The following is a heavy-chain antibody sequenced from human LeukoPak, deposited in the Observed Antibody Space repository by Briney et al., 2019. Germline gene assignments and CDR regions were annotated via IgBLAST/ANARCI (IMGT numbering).Heavy chain of an antibody. CDR3: ARGLSTVTLTVDTWFDP. CDR1: GYTFTGYY. D-gene: IGHD4-17*01. Sequence: ASVKVSCKASGYTFTGYYMHWLRQAPGQGLEWMGWINPNSGGTNYAQKFQGRVTMTRDTSISTAYMELNSLRSDDTAVYYCARGLSTVTLTVDTWFDPWGQGTLVTVSS. CDR2: INPNSGGT. V-gene: IGHV1-2*02. J-gene: IGHJ5*02.